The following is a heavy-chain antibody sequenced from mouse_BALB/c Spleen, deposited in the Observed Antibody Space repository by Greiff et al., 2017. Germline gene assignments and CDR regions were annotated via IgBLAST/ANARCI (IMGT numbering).Heavy chain of an antibody. CDR2: ISYSGST. D-gene: IGHD2-10*01. J-gene: IGHJ4*01. CDR3: ATYYGNYGYYAMDY. Sequence: EVKLQESGPGLVKPSQSLSLTCTVTGYSITSDYAWNWIRQFPGNKLEWMGYISYSGSTSYNPSLKSRISITRDTSKNQFFLQLNSVTTEDTATYYCATYYGNYGYYAMDYWGQGTSVTVSS. CDR1: GYSITSDYA. V-gene: IGHV3-2*02.